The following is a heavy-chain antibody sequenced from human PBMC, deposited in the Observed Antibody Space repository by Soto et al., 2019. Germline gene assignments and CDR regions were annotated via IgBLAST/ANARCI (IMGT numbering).Heavy chain of an antibody. Sequence: SGGSLRLSCAASGFTFSSYAMHWVRQAPGKGLEWVAVISYDGSNKYYADSVKGRFTISRDNSKNTLYLQMNSLRAEDTAVYYCARVMGAAGYCISTSCSLDYYGMDVCGQGTTDTVSS. CDR3: ARVMGAAGYCISTSCSLDYYGMDV. CDR2: ISYDGSNK. CDR1: GFTFSSYA. J-gene: IGHJ6*02. V-gene: IGHV3-30-3*01. D-gene: IGHD2-2*01.